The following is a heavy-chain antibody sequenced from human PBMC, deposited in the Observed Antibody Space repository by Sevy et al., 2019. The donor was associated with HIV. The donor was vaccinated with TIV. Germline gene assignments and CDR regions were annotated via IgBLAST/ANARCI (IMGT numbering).Heavy chain of an antibody. D-gene: IGHD6-13*01. CDR1: GFPFRSYW. Sequence: LSLTCAASGFPFRSYWMSWVRQAPGKGLEWVANIKEDGSEKYYVDSVKGRFTISRDNAKNSLFLQMNSLRAEDTAVYYCARGSSSWYNLYYYYYMDVWGKGTTVTVSS. J-gene: IGHJ6*03. V-gene: IGHV3-7*03. CDR2: IKEDGSEK. CDR3: ARGSSSWYNLYYYYYMDV.